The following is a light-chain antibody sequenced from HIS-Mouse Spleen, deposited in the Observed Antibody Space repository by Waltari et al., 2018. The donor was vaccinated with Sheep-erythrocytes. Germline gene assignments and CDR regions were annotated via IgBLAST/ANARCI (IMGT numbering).Light chain of an antibody. V-gene: IGLV2-11*01. J-gene: IGLJ1*01. CDR3: CSYAGSYNHV. CDR2: DVS. CDR1: SSDVGGYNS. Sequence: QSALTPPRPVSGSPGPSVTISCTGTSSDVGGYNSVPWYQPHPGKAPKLMIYDVSKRPSGVPDRFSGSKSGNTASLTISGLQAEDEADYYCCSYAGSYNHVFATGTKVTVL.